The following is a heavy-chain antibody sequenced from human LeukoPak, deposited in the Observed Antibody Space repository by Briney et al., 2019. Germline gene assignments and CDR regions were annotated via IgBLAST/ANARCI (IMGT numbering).Heavy chain of an antibody. CDR3: ARDSSSLPVDY. CDR2: IYYSGST. Sequence: SQTLSLTCTVSGGSISSGDYYWSWIRQPPGKGLEWIGYIYYSGSTYYNPSLKSRITISVDTSKNQFSLKLSSVTAADTAVYYCARDSSSLPVDYWGQGTLVTVSS. V-gene: IGHV4-30-4*01. CDR1: GGSISSGDYY. J-gene: IGHJ4*02. D-gene: IGHD6-13*01.